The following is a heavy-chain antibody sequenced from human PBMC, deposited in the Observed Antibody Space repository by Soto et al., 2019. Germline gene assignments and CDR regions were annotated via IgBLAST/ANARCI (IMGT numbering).Heavy chain of an antibody. V-gene: IGHV1-69*02. CDR3: ARGGSYSSGWYEYFQH. D-gene: IGHD6-19*01. CDR1: GGTFSSYT. CDR2: IIPILGIA. J-gene: IGHJ1*01. Sequence: QVQLVQSGAEVKKPGSSVKVSCTASGGTFSSYTISWVRQAPGQGLEWMGRIIPILGIANYAQKFQGRVTITADKSTNTAYMELSSLRSEDTAVYDCARGGSYSSGWYEYFQHWGQGTLGTVSS.